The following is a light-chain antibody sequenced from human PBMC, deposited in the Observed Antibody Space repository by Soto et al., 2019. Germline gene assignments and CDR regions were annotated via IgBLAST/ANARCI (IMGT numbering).Light chain of an antibody. J-gene: IGKJ2*01. Sequence: EIVLTQSPGTLSLSPVERATLSCRASQSVSSSYLAWYQHKPGQAPRLLIYGASSRATGIPDRFSDSGSGTDFTLTISRLEPEDFAVYYCQQYGSSPHTFGQGTKLEIK. V-gene: IGKV3-20*01. CDR3: QQYGSSPHT. CDR1: QSVSSSY. CDR2: GAS.